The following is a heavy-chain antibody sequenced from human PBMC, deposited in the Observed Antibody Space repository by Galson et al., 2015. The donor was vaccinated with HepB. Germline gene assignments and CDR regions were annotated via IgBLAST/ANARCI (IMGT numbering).Heavy chain of an antibody. CDR1: GYTFTSYY. Sequence: SVKVSCKASGYTFTSYYMHWVRQAPGQGLEWMGRINPHSGVTNYAQKFQGRVTMTRDTSISTAYMELSRLRSDDTAVYYCATTTVTTDWFDPWGQGTLVTVSS. D-gene: IGHD4-17*01. CDR2: INPHSGVT. J-gene: IGHJ5*02. CDR3: ATTTVTTDWFDP. V-gene: IGHV1-2*06.